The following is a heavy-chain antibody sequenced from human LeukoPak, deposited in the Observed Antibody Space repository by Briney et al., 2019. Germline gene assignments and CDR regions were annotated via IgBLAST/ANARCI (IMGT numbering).Heavy chain of an antibody. CDR2: IYYSGST. CDR3: ATSIAVAGTKYSWFDP. Sequence: PSETLSLTCSVPGGSISSYYWTWLRQPPGKGLEWIGSIYYSGSTYYNPSLKGRVTISVDTSKNQFSLKLSSVTAADTAVYYCATSIAVAGTKYSWFDPWGQGTLVTVSS. V-gene: IGHV4-39*07. J-gene: IGHJ5*02. CDR1: GGSISSYY. D-gene: IGHD6-19*01.